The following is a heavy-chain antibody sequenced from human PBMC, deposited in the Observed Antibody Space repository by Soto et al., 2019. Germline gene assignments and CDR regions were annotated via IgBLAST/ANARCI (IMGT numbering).Heavy chain of an antibody. Sequence: GESLKISCKGSGYSFTSYWIGWVRQMPGKGLEWMGIIYPGDSDTRYSPSFQGQVTISADKSISTAYLQWSSLKASDTAMYYWARLGVATKSYYYYGMDVWGQGTTVTVSS. D-gene: IGHD5-12*01. V-gene: IGHV5-51*01. CDR3: ARLGVATKSYYYYGMDV. CDR1: GYSFTSYW. J-gene: IGHJ6*02. CDR2: IYPGDSDT.